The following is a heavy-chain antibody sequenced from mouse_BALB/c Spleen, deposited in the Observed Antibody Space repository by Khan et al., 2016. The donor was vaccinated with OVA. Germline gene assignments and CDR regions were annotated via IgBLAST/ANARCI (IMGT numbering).Heavy chain of an antibody. J-gene: IGHJ4*01. Sequence: EVQLQESGPGLVKPSQSLSLTCTVTGYSITSDYAWNWIRQFPGNKLEWMGYISYSGSTNYNQALKSRISITRDTSKNTFFLQLNSVTTEDTATYDCARDCCRNNDAMDYWGQGTAVTVSS. V-gene: IGHV3-2*02. D-gene: IGHD1-3*01. CDR2: ISYSGST. CDR1: GYSITSDYA. CDR3: ARDCCRNNDAMDY.